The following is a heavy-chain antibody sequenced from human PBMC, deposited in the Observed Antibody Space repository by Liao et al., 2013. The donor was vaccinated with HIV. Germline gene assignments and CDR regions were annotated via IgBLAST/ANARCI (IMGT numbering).Heavy chain of an antibody. CDR3: AREQATLAVSYYYYYMDV. CDR2: ISYRGTT. D-gene: IGHD1-26*01. CDR1: GGSISSGDSY. J-gene: IGHJ6*03. Sequence: VQLQESGPGLVKPSETLSLTCTVSGGSISSGDSYWTWIRQSPGKGLEWIGYISYRGTTYYNPSLKSRLTVLLDTSKNQFSLNLTSVTAADTAVYFCAREQATLAVSYYYYYMDVWGKGTTVTVSS. V-gene: IGHV4-30-4*01.